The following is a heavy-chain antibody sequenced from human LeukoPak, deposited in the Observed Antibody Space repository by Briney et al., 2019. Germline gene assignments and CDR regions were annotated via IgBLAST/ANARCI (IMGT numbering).Heavy chain of an antibody. V-gene: IGHV4-39*01. J-gene: IGHJ3*02. CDR2: IYDSGDT. CDR3: ARHGRPGYGGYENAFDI. Sequence: PSETLSLTCTVSGGSISSSTYYWDCIRQPPGQGLEWIGNIYDSGDTYYTPSLKSRVTMFVDTSKNQFSLKLSSVTAADTAVYYCARHGRPGYGGYENAFDIWGQGTMVTVSS. CDR1: GGSISSSTYY. D-gene: IGHD5-12*01.